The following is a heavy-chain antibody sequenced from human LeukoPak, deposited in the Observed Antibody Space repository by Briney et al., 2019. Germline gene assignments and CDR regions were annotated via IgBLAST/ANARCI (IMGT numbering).Heavy chain of an antibody. CDR3: ARSNSIAAAGGLYNWFDP. Sequence: ASVMVSCKASGYTFTSYDINWVRQATGQGLEWMGWMNPNSGNTGYAQKFQGRVTMTRNTSISTAYMELSSLRSEDTAVYYCARSNSIAAAGGLYNWFDPWGQGTLVTVSS. CDR2: MNPNSGNT. CDR1: GYTFTSYD. J-gene: IGHJ5*02. D-gene: IGHD6-13*01. V-gene: IGHV1-8*01.